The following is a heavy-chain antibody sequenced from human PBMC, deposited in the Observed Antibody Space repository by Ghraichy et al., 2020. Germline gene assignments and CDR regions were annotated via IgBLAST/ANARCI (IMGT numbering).Heavy chain of an antibody. J-gene: IGHJ4*02. Sequence: GESLNISRAASGFTFSSYAMSWVRQAPGKGLEWVSAISGSGGSTYYADSVKGRFTISRDNSKNTLYLQMNSLRAEDTAVYYCAKPVGYSSGWYYFDYWGQGTLVTVSA. CDR1: GFTFSSYA. D-gene: IGHD6-19*01. CDR2: ISGSGGST. CDR3: AKPVGYSSGWYYFDY. V-gene: IGHV3-23*01.